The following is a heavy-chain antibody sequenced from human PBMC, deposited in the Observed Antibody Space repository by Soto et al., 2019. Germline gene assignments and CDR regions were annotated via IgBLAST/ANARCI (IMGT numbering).Heavy chain of an antibody. CDR3: AKETWIQLWKGRRDDY. Sequence: GGSLRLSCAASGFTFSSYAMSWVRQAPGKGLEWVSAISGSGGSTYYADSVKGRFTISRDNSKNTLYLQMNSLRAEDTAVYYCAKETWIQLWKGRRDDYWGQGTLVTVSS. CDR2: ISGSGGST. V-gene: IGHV3-23*01. J-gene: IGHJ4*02. CDR1: GFTFSSYA. D-gene: IGHD5-18*01.